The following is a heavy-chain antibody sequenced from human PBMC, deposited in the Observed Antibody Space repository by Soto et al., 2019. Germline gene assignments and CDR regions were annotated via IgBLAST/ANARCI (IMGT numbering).Heavy chain of an antibody. CDR2: INPNSGGT. CDR1: GYTFTGYY. J-gene: IGHJ4*02. CDR3: ARALPPRGYSGYDYDY. V-gene: IGHV1-2*04. Sequence: ASVKVCCKASGYTFTGYYMHWVRQAPGQGLEWMGWINPNSGGTNYAQKFQGWVTMTRDTSISTAYMELSRLRSDDTAVYYCARALPPRGYSGYDYDYRGQVPLHPVSP. D-gene: IGHD5-12*01.